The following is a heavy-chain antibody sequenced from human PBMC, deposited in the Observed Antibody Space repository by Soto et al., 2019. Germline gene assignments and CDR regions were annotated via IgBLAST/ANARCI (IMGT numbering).Heavy chain of an antibody. CDR2: IKSKTDGGTT. CDR3: TTEVYYGSGSYYYGMDV. D-gene: IGHD3-10*01. J-gene: IGHJ6*02. Sequence: PGGSLRLSCAASGFTFSNAWMSWVRQAPGKGLEWVGRIKSKTDGGTTDYAAPVQGRFTISRDDSKNTLYLQMNSLKTEDTTVYYCTTEVYYGSGSYYYGMDVWGQGTTVTVSS. V-gene: IGHV3-15*01. CDR1: GFTFSNAW.